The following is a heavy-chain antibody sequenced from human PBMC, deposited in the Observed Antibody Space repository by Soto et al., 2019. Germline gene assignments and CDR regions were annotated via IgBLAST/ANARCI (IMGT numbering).Heavy chain of an antibody. Sequence: SETLSLTCTVSGGSISSGGYYWSWIRQHPGKGLEWIGYIYYSGSTYYNPSLKSRVTISVDTSKNQFSLKLSSVTAADTAVYYCARGVAGYDSSGYRPSWGQGTLVTVS. CDR1: GGSISSGGYY. V-gene: IGHV4-31*03. D-gene: IGHD3-22*01. CDR2: IYYSGST. CDR3: ARGVAGYDSSGYRPS. J-gene: IGHJ5*02.